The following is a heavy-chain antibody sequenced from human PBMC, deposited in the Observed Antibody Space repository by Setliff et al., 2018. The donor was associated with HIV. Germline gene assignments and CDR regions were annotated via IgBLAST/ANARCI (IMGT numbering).Heavy chain of an antibody. Sequence: GGSLRLSCVSSGFPFSSHGMHWVRQTSGKGLEWVAFIQYDGKIIEYADSVRGRFTISRDDSKNTLILQMNSLTLDDTAVYYCLTDERPGTGWGGSWGQGTLVTVSS. J-gene: IGHJ5*02. D-gene: IGHD6-19*01. V-gene: IGHV3-30*02. CDR1: GFPFSSHG. CDR3: LTDERPGTGWGGS. CDR2: IQYDGKII.